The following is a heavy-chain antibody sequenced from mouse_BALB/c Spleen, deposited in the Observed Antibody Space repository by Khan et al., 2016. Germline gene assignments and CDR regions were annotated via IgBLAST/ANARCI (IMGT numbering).Heavy chain of an antibody. J-gene: IGHJ4*01. Sequence: EVELVESGGGLVQPGGSLKLSCAASGFTFSSYTMSWVRQTPEKRLEWVAYISNGGGSTYYPDTVKGRFTIYRDNAKKTLYLQMSSLKCEDTAMYYCARSLYGNYARDYWGQGTSVTVSS. CDR3: ARSLYGNYARDY. CDR1: GFTFSSYT. CDR2: ISNGGGST. V-gene: IGHV5-12-2*01. D-gene: IGHD2-1*01.